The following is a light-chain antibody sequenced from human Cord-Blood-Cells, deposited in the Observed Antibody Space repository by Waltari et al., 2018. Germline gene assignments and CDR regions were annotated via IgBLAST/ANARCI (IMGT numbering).Light chain of an antibody. CDR1: TGAVTSGYY. V-gene: IGLV7-43*01. J-gene: IGLJ3*02. CDR2: GTS. Sequence: QTVVTQEPSLTVSPGGTVTLTCASSTGAVTSGYYPNWFQQKPGQAPRALIYGTSNKHSGTPARFSGSLLGGKAALTLSGVQPEDEAEYYCLLYYGGAQLVFGGGTKLTVL. CDR3: LLYYGGAQLV.